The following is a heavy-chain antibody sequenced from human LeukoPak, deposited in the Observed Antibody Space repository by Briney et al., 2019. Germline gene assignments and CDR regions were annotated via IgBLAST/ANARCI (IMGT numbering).Heavy chain of an antibody. CDR2: ISTSSSYI. V-gene: IGHV3-21*01. D-gene: IGHD5-12*01. Sequence: GGSLRLSCAASGFTFSTYYMSWVRQAPGRGLEWVSSISTSSSYIYYADSVKGRFTISRDNAKNSQYLQMNRLRVEDTAVYYCARVGLDRRGYSGYEAFDYWGQGTLVAVSS. CDR1: GFTFSTYY. J-gene: IGHJ4*02. CDR3: ARVGLDRRGYSGYEAFDY.